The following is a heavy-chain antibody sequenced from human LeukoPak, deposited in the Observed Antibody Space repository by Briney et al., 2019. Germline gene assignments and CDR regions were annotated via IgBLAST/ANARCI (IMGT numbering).Heavy chain of an antibody. CDR1: GFTFSNYG. V-gene: IGHV3-30*18. J-gene: IGHJ4*02. CDR2: SSYDGDNK. CDR3: AKDKGAYGSETGFDI. Sequence: GGSLRLPCAASGFTFSNYGMHWVRQAPGKGLEWVAVSSYDGDNKYYADSVKGRFTISRDISKITLYLQMNSLRPEDTAVYYCAKDKGAYGSETGFDIWGQGILVTVSS. D-gene: IGHD4-17*01.